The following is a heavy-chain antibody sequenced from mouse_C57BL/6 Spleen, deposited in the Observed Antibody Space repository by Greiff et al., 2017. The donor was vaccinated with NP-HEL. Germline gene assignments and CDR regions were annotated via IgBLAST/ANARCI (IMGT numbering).Heavy chain of an antibody. D-gene: IGHD2-4*01. CDR1: GYTFTDYN. Sequence: EVQLQQSGPELVKPGASVKIPCKASGYTFTDYNMDWVKQSHGKSLEWIGDINPNNGGTIYNQKFKGKATLTVDKSSSTAYMELRSLTSEDTAVYYCARSPSIYYDYDGYAMDYWGQGTSVTVSS. V-gene: IGHV1-18*01. CDR2: INPNNGGT. J-gene: IGHJ4*01. CDR3: ARSPSIYYDYDGYAMDY.